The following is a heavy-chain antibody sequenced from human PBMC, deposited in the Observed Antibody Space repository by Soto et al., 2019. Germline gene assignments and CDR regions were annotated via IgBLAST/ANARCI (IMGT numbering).Heavy chain of an antibody. V-gene: IGHV3-23*01. CDR1: GFTFSSYA. CDR3: VKDPGDIVLAPAAPFQH. CDR2: IRGSGGST. Sequence: EVQLLESGGGLVQPGGSLRLSCAASGFTFSSYAMNWVRQAPGKGLEWVSTIRGSGGSTYYADSVKGRFTISRDNSKNTLSLQMNSLRAEDTAVYYCVKDPGDIVLAPAAPFQHWGQATLVTVSS. D-gene: IGHD2-2*01. J-gene: IGHJ1*01.